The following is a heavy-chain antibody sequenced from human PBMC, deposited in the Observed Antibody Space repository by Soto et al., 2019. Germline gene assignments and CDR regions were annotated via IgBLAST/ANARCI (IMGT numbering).Heavy chain of an antibody. J-gene: IGHJ6*02. V-gene: IGHV1-3*04. D-gene: IGHD2-21*02. CDR1: GYAFSSYA. CDR3: ARHGGDCGYRLTYYYYIGMDV. CDR2: INIGSGNT. Sequence: QVQLVQSGAEEKQPGASVRVSCKASGYAFSSYAMHWVRQAPGQRLEWMGWINIGSGNTEYSQNFQDRITITRDTSASTVYMELNSLRSEDTAVYYCARHGGDCGYRLTYYYYIGMDVWGQGTTVTVSS.